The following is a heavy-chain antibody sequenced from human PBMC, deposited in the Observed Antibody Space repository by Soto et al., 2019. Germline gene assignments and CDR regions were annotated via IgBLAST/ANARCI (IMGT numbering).Heavy chain of an antibody. V-gene: IGHV1-2*04. CDR1: GYTFTGYY. D-gene: IGHD2-2*01. CDR3: ARLFCSSTSCYAFDI. CDR2: INPNSGGT. Sequence: ASVKVSCKASGYTFTGYYMHWVRQAPGQGLEWMGWINPNSGGTNYAQKFQGWVTMTRDTSISTAYMELSRLRSDDTAVYYCARLFCSSTSCYAFDIWGQGTMVTASS. J-gene: IGHJ3*02.